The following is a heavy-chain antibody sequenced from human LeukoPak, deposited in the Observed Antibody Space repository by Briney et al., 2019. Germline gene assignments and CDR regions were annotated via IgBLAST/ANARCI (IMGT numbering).Heavy chain of an antibody. D-gene: IGHD5-18*01. CDR2: ISGSGGST. V-gene: IGHV3-23*01. CDR3: AKDTRGYSYGPPDY. Sequence: GGSLRLSCAASGFTFSSYAMSWVRQAPGKGLEWVSAISGSGGSTYYADSVKGRFTISRDNSKNTLNLQMNSLRAEDTALYYCAKDTRGYSYGPPDYWGQGTLVTVSS. J-gene: IGHJ4*02. CDR1: GFTFSSYA.